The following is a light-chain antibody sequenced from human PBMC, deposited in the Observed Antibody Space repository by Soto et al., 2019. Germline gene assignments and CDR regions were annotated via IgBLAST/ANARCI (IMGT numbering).Light chain of an antibody. J-gene: IGKJ3*01. Sequence: PGERATLSCRASQSVSSYLAWYQQKPGQAPRLLIYDASNRATGIPARFSGSWSGTDFTLTISSLEPEDFAVYYCQQRSNWPRFTFGPGTKVDIK. CDR3: QQRSNWPRFT. V-gene: IGKV3-11*01. CDR1: QSVSSY. CDR2: DAS.